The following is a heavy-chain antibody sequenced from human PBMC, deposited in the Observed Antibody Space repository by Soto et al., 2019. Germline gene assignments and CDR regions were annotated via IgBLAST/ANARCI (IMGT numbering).Heavy chain of an antibody. V-gene: IGHV1-69*13. Sequence: SVKVSCKASGGTFSSYAISWVRQAPGQGLEWMGGIIPIFGTANYAQKFQGRVTITADESTSTAYMELNSLRSEDTAVYYCARDLRGRQYNWFDPWGQGTLVTVSS. D-gene: IGHD3-10*01. CDR1: GGTFSSYA. CDR2: IIPIFGTA. J-gene: IGHJ5*02. CDR3: ARDLRGRQYNWFDP.